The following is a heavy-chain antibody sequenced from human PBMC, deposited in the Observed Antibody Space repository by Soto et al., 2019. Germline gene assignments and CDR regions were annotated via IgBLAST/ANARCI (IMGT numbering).Heavy chain of an antibody. D-gene: IGHD1-26*01. CDR3: AKTDSSQWEVDVEMATWAVLLGYYFDY. Sequence: GGSLRLSCAASGFTFSSYAMSWVRQAPGKGLEWVSAISGSGGSTYYADSVKGRFTISRDNSKNTLYLQMNSLRAEDTAVYYCAKTDSSQWEVDVEMATWAVLLGYYFDYWGQGTLVTVSS. J-gene: IGHJ4*02. CDR2: ISGSGGST. CDR1: GFTFSSYA. V-gene: IGHV3-23*01.